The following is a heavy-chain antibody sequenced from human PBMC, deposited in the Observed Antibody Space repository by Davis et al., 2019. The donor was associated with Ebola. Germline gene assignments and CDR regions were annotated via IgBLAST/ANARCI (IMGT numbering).Heavy chain of an antibody. CDR3: ARDRIVVVVAATQAYYYYGMDV. D-gene: IGHD2-15*01. CDR2: INPSGGST. Sequence: ASVKVFCKASGYTFTSYYMHWVRQAPGQGLEWMGIINPSGGSTSYAQKFQGRVTMTRDTSTSTVYMELSSLRSEDTAVYYCARDRIVVVVAATQAYYYYGMDVWGQGTTVTVSS. CDR1: GYTFTSYY. V-gene: IGHV1-46*01. J-gene: IGHJ6*02.